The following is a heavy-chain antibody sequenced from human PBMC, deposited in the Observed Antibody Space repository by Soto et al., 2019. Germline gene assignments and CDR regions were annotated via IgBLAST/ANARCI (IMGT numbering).Heavy chain of an antibody. CDR2: IYYSGST. CDR3: ASYVYYYYYGMDV. CDR1: GGSISSSSYY. J-gene: IGHJ6*02. Sequence: SETLSLTCTVSGGSISSSSYYWGWIRQPPGKGLEWIGSIYYSGSTYYNPSLKSRVTISVDTSKNQFSLKLSSVTAADTAVYDCASYVYYYYYGMDVWGQGTTVTVS. V-gene: IGHV4-39*01. D-gene: IGHD1-20*01.